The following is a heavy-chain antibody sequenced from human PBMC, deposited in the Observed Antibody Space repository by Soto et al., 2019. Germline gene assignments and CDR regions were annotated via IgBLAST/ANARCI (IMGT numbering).Heavy chain of an antibody. D-gene: IGHD5-12*01. Sequence: GGSLRLSCAASGFTFSSYGMHWVRQAPGKGLEWVAVISYDGSNKYYADSVKGRLTISRDNSKNTLYLQMNSLRGEDTAVYYCAKDNGSGCDWLRVGDSSDIWGQGTMVTVSS. CDR2: ISYDGSNK. J-gene: IGHJ3*02. CDR1: GFTFSSYG. CDR3: AKDNGSGCDWLRVGDSSDI. V-gene: IGHV3-30*18.